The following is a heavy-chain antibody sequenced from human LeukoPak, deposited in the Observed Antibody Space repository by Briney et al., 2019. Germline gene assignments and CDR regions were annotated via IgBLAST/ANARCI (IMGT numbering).Heavy chain of an antibody. D-gene: IGHD2-21*01. CDR2: IYYSGST. J-gene: IGHJ4*02. CDR3: ARDIPGLVD. Sequence: PSETLSLTCTVSGGSISSSSYYWGWIRQPPGKGLEWIGSIYYSGSTYYNPSLKSRVTISVDTSKNQFSLKLSSVTAADAAVYYSARDIPGLVDWGQGTLVTVSS. CDR1: GGSISSSSYY. V-gene: IGHV4-39*07.